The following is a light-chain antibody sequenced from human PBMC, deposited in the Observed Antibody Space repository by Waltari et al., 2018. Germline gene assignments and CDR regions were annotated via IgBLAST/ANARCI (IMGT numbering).Light chain of an antibody. V-gene: IGLV3-21*04. Sequence: SYVVTQPPSVSVAPGETATITCGGDNIGTYSVHWYQQKAGQAPGLVIFYDRDRPSGIPDRLSGSNSGNTATLTISRVEAGDEARYYCHVWHPHVDPGVFGTGTEVTVL. CDR1: NIGTYS. J-gene: IGLJ1*01. CDR2: YDR. CDR3: HVWHPHVDPGV.